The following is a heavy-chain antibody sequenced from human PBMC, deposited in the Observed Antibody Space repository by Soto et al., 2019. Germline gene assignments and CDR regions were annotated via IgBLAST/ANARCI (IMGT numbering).Heavy chain of an antibody. CDR1: GFTFSSYA. CDR3: VKLPSMVDRPPYYYYYGMDV. D-gene: IGHD3-10*01. V-gene: IGHV3-64D*06. J-gene: IGHJ6*02. Sequence: LRLSCSASGFTFSSYAMHWVRQAPGKGLEYVSAISSNGGSTYYADSVKGRFTISRDNSKNTLYLQMSSLRAEDTAVYYCVKLPSMVDRPPYYYYYGMDVWGQGTTVTVSS. CDR2: ISSNGGST.